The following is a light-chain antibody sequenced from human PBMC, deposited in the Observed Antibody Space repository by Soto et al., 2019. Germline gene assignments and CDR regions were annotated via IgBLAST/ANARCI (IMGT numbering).Light chain of an antibody. V-gene: IGLV2-14*01. CDR3: SSYTTSSTLEV. Sequence: QSALTQPASVSGSPGQSITISCTGTSSDVGVYNYVSWYQQHPGKAPKLMIYEVSNRPSGVSNRFSGSKSGNTASLTISGLRAEDEADYYCSSYTTSSTLEVFGGGTKLTVL. J-gene: IGLJ3*02. CDR1: SSDVGVYNY. CDR2: EVS.